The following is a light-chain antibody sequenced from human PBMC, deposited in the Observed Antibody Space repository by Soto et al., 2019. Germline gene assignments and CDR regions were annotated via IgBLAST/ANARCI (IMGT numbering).Light chain of an antibody. CDR3: QQRFSSPRT. Sequence: DIQMTQSPSSLSASVGDRVTMTCRASEGISSYLDWSLLRPGTAAKLVIYAASNLQSGVPPRFSGSGSGKDFTLTIAALQPDDFATYYCQQRFSSPRTFGQGTKVDIK. CDR2: AAS. J-gene: IGKJ1*01. CDR1: EGISSY. V-gene: IGKV1-39*01.